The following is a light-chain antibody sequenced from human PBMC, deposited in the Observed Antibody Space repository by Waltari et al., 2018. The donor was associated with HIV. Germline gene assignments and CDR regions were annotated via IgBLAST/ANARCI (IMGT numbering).Light chain of an antibody. CDR2: DVS. J-gene: IGLJ3*02. CDR3: GSYTSSSTLV. CDR1: SRDVGAYNF. Sequence: QSALTQPAYASGSPGQSITISCTGTSRDVGAYNFVSWYQQHPGKAPKLMIYDVSSRPSGVSDRFPGSKSGNTASLTISGLQAEDEADYYCGSYTSSSTLVFGGGTKLTVL. V-gene: IGLV2-14*03.